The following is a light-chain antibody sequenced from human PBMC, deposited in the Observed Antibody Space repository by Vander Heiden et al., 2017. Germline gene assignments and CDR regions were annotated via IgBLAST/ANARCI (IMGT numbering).Light chain of an antibody. J-gene: IGKJ2*01. CDR2: DAS. CDR1: QSVSSY. Sequence: IVLTQSPATLSLSPGERATLSCRASQSVSSYLAWYQQKPGHAPRLLIYDASNRATGIPARFSGSGSGTDFTLTISSLEPEDFAVYYCQQGSNWPRTFGQGTKLEIK. V-gene: IGKV3-11*01. CDR3: QQGSNWPRT.